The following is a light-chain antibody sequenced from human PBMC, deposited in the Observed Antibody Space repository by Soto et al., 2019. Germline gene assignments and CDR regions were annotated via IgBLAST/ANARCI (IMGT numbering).Light chain of an antibody. CDR3: QSYDSSLSGAV. CDR2: RNN. J-gene: IGLJ3*02. Sequence: QLVLTQPPSVSGAPGQRVTISCTGSSSNIGTSNIGAGYDVHWYQQHPGTAPKLLIYRNNNRPSGVPDRFSASKSGTSATLAITGLQAEDEADYYCQSYDSSLSGAVFGGGTKLTVL. V-gene: IGLV1-40*01. CDR1: SSNIGTSNIGAGYD.